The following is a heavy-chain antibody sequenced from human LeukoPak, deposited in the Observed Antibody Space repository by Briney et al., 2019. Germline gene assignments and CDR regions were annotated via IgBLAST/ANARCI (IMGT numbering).Heavy chain of an antibody. J-gene: IGHJ3*02. V-gene: IGHV1-2*02. CDR1: GYTFSGYY. CDR2: INPNGGGT. Sequence: ASVKVSCKASGYTFSGYYMHWVRQAPGHGLEWMGWINPNGGGTNSAQKFQGRVTMSRDTSISTAYMELSSLRFDDTAVYYCARIVYCSTTSCYVLDAFDMWGQGTMVTVSS. CDR3: ARIVYCSTTSCYVLDAFDM. D-gene: IGHD2-2*01.